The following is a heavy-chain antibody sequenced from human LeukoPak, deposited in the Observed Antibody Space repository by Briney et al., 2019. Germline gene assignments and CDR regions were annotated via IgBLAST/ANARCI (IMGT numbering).Heavy chain of an antibody. CDR1: GYTFTSNG. CDR3: ARGEAVAGTGGFDY. D-gene: IGHD6-19*01. J-gene: IGHJ4*02. Sequence: ASVKVSCKAPGYTFTSNGISWVRQAPGQGLEWMGIINPSGGSTSYAQKFQGRVTMTRDTSTSTVYTELSSLRSEDTAVYYCARGEAVAGTGGFDYWGQGTLVTVSS. V-gene: IGHV1-46*01. CDR2: INPSGGST.